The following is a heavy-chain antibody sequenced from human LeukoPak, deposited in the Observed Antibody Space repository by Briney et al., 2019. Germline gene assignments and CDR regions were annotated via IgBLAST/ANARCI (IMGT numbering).Heavy chain of an antibody. J-gene: IGHJ4*02. CDR2: IYYSGST. D-gene: IGHD4-11*01. Sequence: SQTLSLTCTVSGGSISSGDYYWSWIRQPPGKGREWIGYIYYSGSTYYNPSLKSRVTISVDTSKNQFSLKLSSVTAADTAVYYCARVYSNYFRYFDYWGQGTLVTVSS. V-gene: IGHV4-30-4*08. CDR1: GGSISSGDYY. CDR3: ARVYSNYFRYFDY.